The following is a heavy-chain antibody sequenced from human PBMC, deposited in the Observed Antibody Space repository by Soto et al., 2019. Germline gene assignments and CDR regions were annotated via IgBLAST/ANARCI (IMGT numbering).Heavy chain of an antibody. CDR2: INPNGGAT. CDR3: ARESGGATATLDYYYFYMDV. D-gene: IGHD5-12*01. Sequence: ASVKVSCKTSGDSFNDYYIHWVRQAPGQGLEWMGWINPNGGATKYAQKFQGRVTVTRDTSIRTVYMELSSLRSDDTALYYCARESGGATATLDYYYFYMDVRGKGTTVTV. J-gene: IGHJ6*03. V-gene: IGHV1-2*02. CDR1: GDSFNDYY.